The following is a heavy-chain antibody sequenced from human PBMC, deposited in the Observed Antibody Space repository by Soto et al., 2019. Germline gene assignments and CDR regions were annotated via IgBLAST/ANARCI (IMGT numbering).Heavy chain of an antibody. CDR1: GFTFSSYA. D-gene: IGHD2-15*01. V-gene: IGHV3-23*01. Sequence: GGSLRLSCAASGFTFSSYAMSWVRQAPGKGLEWVSAISGSGGSTYYADSVKGRFTISRDNSKNTLYLQMNSLRAEDTAVYYCAKDRGTIPLVVVYYYGMGVWGQGTTVTVSS. CDR2: ISGSGGST. CDR3: AKDRGTIPLVVVYYYGMGV. J-gene: IGHJ6*02.